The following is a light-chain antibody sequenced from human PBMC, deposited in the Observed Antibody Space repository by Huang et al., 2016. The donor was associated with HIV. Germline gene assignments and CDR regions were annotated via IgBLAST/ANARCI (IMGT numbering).Light chain of an antibody. Sequence: ENLMTQSPSTLSVSPGESATLSCRASQSVFKNLVWYQQNPGQAPKLLIYGSSTRAAESPARFSGSESGTDFTLTIGGLQAEVLAVYYCQQYNTRRRAFGQGTKVE. V-gene: IGKV3-15*01. J-gene: IGKJ1*01. CDR3: QQYNTRRRA. CDR1: QSVFKN. CDR2: GSS.